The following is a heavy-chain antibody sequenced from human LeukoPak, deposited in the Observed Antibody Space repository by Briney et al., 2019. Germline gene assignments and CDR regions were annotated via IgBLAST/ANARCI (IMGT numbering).Heavy chain of an antibody. CDR1: GGSISSGGYY. CDR3: ARDEVIAAAGTLYYYYGMDV. CDR2: IYYSGST. J-gene: IGHJ6*02. D-gene: IGHD6-13*01. V-gene: IGHV4-31*03. Sequence: SETLSLTCTVSGGSISSGGYYWSWIRQHPGKGLEWIGCIYYSGSTYYNPSLKSRVTISLDTSKNQFSLKLSSVTAADTAVYYCARDEVIAAAGTLYYYYGMDVWGQGTTVTVSS.